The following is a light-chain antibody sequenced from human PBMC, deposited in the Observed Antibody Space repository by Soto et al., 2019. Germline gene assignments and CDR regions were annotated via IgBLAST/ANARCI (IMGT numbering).Light chain of an antibody. V-gene: IGKV3-15*01. Sequence: EIMVTQSPATLSVSPGERATLSCWCSQSISSNLAWYQHKRGQAPRLLFYGASTRTTGVPARFSGSGSGTGFTLTISSLHSEDFATYYCQQYNTWPYTFGQGTKLEIK. CDR1: QSISSN. CDR3: QQYNTWPYT. J-gene: IGKJ2*01. CDR2: GAS.